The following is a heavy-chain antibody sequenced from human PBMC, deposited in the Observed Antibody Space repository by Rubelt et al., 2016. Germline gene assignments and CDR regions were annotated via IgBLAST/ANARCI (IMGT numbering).Heavy chain of an antibody. J-gene: IGHJ4*02. D-gene: IGHD5-18*01. Sequence: AAGKGLEFVSTINDNGGTWYADSVRGRFSISRDSSKNTLYLQMTSLRPEDTAVYYCVKDLHVDTPLLWGQGTLVTVSS. V-gene: IGHV3-64D*06. CDR3: VKDLHVDTPLL. CDR2: INDNGGT.